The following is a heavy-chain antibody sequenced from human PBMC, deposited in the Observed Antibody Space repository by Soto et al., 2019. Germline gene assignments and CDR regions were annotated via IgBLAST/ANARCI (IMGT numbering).Heavy chain of an antibody. J-gene: IGHJ4*02. CDR2: INPSGGST. Sequence: GSVKVCFKASGYPFTSYYMHLVRQAPGQGFEWTGIINPSGGSTSYAQKFQGRVTMTRDTSTSTVYMELSSLRSEDTAVYYCARVRRSSGYYYGYWGQGTTVTVSS. CDR3: ARVRRSSGYYYGY. D-gene: IGHD3-22*01. CDR1: GYPFTSYY. V-gene: IGHV1-46*01.